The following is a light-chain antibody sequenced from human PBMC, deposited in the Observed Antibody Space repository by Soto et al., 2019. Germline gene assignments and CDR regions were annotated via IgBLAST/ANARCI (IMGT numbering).Light chain of an antibody. Sequence: DIVMTQSPDSLAVSLGEGATINYKSSQSVLYSSNNKNYLAWFQQKPGQPPKLLIYWASTRESGVPDRISGSGSGTDFTLTISSLQAEDVAVYYCQQYYTTPLTFGGGTKVEIK. CDR3: QQYYTTPLT. CDR1: QSVLYSSNNKNY. J-gene: IGKJ4*01. V-gene: IGKV4-1*01. CDR2: WAS.